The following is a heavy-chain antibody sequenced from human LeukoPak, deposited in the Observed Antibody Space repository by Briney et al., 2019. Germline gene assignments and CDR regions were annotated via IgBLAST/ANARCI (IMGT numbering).Heavy chain of an antibody. V-gene: IGHV3-66*02. CDR3: AREIAAAGTYYYYMDV. D-gene: IGHD6-13*01. CDR2: IYSGGST. CDR1: GFTVSSNY. Sequence: GGSLRLSCAASGFTVSSNYMSWVRQAPGKGLEWVSVIYSGGSTYYADSVKGRFTISRDSSKNTLYLQMNSLRAEDTAVYYCAREIAAAGTYYYYMDVWGKGTTVTVSS. J-gene: IGHJ6*03.